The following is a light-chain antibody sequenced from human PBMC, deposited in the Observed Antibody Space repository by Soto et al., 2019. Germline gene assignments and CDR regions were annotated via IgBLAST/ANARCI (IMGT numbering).Light chain of an antibody. CDR3: QSYDSSLSGYV. Sequence: QSVLTQPPSVSGAPGQRVTISCTGSSSNIGAGYDVLWYQQLPGTAPKLLIYGNSNRPSGFPDRFSGSKSGTSASLAITGLQAEDEADDYCQSYDSSLSGYVFGTGTKRTVL. CDR2: GNS. V-gene: IGLV1-40*01. J-gene: IGLJ1*01. CDR1: SSNIGAGYD.